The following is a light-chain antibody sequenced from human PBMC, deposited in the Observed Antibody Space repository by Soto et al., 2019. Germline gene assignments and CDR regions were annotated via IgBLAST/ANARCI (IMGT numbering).Light chain of an antibody. CDR3: QQYHNLVIT. CDR2: HAS. V-gene: IGKV1-33*01. Sequence: DIQMTQSPSSLSASVGDRVTITCQASQDINNYLSWYQQKPGKAPKLLIYHASSLKTGVPSRFSGSGSGTDFSFTISSLQPDDIVTYYCQQYHNLVITFGQGTRLEIK. CDR1: QDINNY. J-gene: IGKJ5*01.